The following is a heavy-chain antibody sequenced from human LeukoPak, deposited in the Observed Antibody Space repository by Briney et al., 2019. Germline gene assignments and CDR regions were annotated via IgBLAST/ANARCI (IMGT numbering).Heavy chain of an antibody. Sequence: GGSLRLSCAASGSTFSGYPIHWVRQAPGKGLEWVAVISYDGSNKYYADSVKGRFTISRDNSKNTLYLQMNSLRAEDTAVYYCAKDSYYGSGSYYDKPPNFDYWGQGTLVTVSS. CDR3: AKDSYYGSGSYYDKPPNFDY. V-gene: IGHV3-30-3*02. D-gene: IGHD3-10*01. CDR1: GSTFSGYP. CDR2: ISYDGSNK. J-gene: IGHJ4*02.